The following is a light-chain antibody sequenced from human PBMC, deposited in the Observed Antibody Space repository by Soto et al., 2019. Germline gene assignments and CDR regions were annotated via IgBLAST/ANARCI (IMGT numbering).Light chain of an antibody. CDR1: NIESKS. J-gene: IGLJ1*01. V-gene: IGLV3-21*02. Sequence: SYELTQPPSVSVAPGQTARITCGGNNIESKSVHWYQQRPGQAPVLVLYDDGNRPSGIPERLSGSNSGSTATLTISSVEASDEAEYFCQVWDIRSDQYLFGPGTKVPS. CDR3: QVWDIRSDQYL. CDR2: DDG.